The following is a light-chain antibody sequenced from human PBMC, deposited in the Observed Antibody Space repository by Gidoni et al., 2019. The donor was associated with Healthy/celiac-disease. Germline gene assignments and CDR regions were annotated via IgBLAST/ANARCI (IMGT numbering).Light chain of an antibody. CDR2: KAS. CDR1: QSISVW. J-gene: IGKJ4*01. CDR3: QQYNSFSPLT. V-gene: IGKV1-5*03. Sequence: DIQMTQSPSTMSASVGDRVTITCRASQSISVWLAWYQQKPGKAPKLLISKASTLESGVPPRFSGSGSCTAFTLTISSLQPYDFASYYCQQYNSFSPLTFGGGTKVEIK.